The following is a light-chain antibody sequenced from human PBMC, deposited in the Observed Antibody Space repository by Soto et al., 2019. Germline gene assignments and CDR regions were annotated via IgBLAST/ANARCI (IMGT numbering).Light chain of an antibody. CDR3: QQYDNLHIT. CDR1: QDISNY. Sequence: DIQMTQSPSSLSASVGDRVTITCQASQDISNYLNWYQQKPGKAPKLLIYDASNLETGVQSRFSGSGSGTDFTFTISSLQPEDIATYYCQQYDNLHITFGQGTRMEIK. V-gene: IGKV1-33*01. J-gene: IGKJ5*01. CDR2: DAS.